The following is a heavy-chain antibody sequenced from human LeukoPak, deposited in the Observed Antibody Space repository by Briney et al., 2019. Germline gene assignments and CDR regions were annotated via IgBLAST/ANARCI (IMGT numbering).Heavy chain of an antibody. D-gene: IGHD3-22*01. V-gene: IGHV3-9*03. J-gene: IGHJ4*02. CDR2: LSWNSGNI. CDR1: GFTFDDYS. Sequence: GGSLRLSCAASGFTFDDYSVHWVRQAPGKGLEWVSGLSWNSGNIGYADSVKGRFTISRDNAKNSLYLHMNSLRAEDMALYYCAKGSTYYYGSSAWFDYWGQGTLVTASS. CDR3: AKGSTYYYGSSAWFDY.